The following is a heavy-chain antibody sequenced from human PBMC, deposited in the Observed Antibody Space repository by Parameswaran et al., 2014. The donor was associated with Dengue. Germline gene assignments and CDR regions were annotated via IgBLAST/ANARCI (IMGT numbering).Heavy chain of an antibody. Sequence: QAGGSLRLSCAAAGFTFSSYAMHWVRQAPGKGLEWVAVIWYDGSNEYYADSVKGRFTISRDNSKNTLYLQMNSLRVEDTAVYYCARGPYGSGSYRWFDPWGQGTLVTVSS. D-gene: IGHD3-10*01. CDR2: IWYDGSNE. J-gene: IGHJ5*02. V-gene: IGHV3-33*01. CDR3: ARGPYGSGSYRWFDP. CDR1: GFTFSSYA.